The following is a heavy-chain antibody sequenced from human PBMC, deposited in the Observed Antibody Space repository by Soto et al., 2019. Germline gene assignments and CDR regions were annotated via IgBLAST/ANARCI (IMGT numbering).Heavy chain of an antibody. CDR2: ISYDGSNK. CDR1: GFTFSSYG. J-gene: IGHJ5*02. D-gene: IGHD3-22*01. V-gene: IGHV3-30*18. Sequence: QVQLVESGGGVVQPGRSLRLSCAASGFTFSSYGMHWVRQAPGKGLEWVAVISYDGSNKYYAESVKGRFTISRDNSKNTLYLLMNSLRAEDTAVYYCAKDTGVVVIGGWFDPWGQGTLVTVSS. CDR3: AKDTGVVVIGGWFDP.